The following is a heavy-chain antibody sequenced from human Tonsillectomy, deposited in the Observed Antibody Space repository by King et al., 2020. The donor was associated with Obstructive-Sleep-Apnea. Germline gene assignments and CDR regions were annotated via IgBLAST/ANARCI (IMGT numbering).Heavy chain of an antibody. CDR3: AKDRRVGDYPGNAFDI. J-gene: IGHJ3*02. CDR2: LSGSGGST. D-gene: IGHD4-17*01. V-gene: IGHV3-23*04. Sequence: VQLVESGGGLVQPGGSLRLACAASGFTVSSYAMNWVRQAPVKGLEWVSGLSGSGGSTYYADSVKGRFTISRDNSKDTLYLQMNSLRAEDTAVYYCAKDRRVGDYPGNAFDIWGQGTMVTVSS. CDR1: GFTVSSYA.